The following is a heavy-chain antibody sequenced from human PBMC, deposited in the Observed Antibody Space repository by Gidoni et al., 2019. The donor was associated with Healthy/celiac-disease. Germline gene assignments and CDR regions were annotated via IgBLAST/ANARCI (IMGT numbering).Heavy chain of an antibody. J-gene: IGHJ4*02. Sequence: EVQLVESGGGLVKPGGSLSLSCAASGFTFSSYSMNWVRQAPGKGLEWVSSISSSSSYIYYADSVKGRFTISRDNAKNSLYLQMNSLRAEDTAVYYCARGVQQWLVYFDYWGQGTLVTVSS. D-gene: IGHD6-19*01. CDR3: ARGVQQWLVYFDY. V-gene: IGHV3-21*01. CDR1: GFTFSSYS. CDR2: ISSSSSYI.